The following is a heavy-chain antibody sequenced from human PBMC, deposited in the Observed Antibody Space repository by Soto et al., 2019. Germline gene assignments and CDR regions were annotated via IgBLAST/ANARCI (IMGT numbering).Heavy chain of an antibody. D-gene: IGHD2-21*01. CDR2: SIPIQGTA. CDR3: AKSLVFVDHGYMDV. Sequence: QVQLVQSGAEVKKPGSSVKVSCEASGGRFTSYIFTWVRQAPGQGLEWMGRSIPIQGTADYALKFQDRVTMTADKSTNRVHMEMRSLRPDDTAVYYCAKSLVFVDHGYMDVWGKGTTVTVSS. J-gene: IGHJ6*03. V-gene: IGHV1-69*08. CDR1: GGRFTSYI.